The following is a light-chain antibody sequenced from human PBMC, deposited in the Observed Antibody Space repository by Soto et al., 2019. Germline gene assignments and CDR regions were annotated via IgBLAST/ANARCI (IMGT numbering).Light chain of an antibody. Sequence: QSVLTQPPSVSGAPGQRVTISCTGSSSNIGAGYDVHWYQQFPATAPKLLIYGNSNRPSGVPDRFSGSKSGTSASLAITGLQAEDEADYYCQSYDSSLSGVFGSGTKVTVL. CDR1: SSNIGAGYD. J-gene: IGLJ1*01. CDR3: QSYDSSLSGV. CDR2: GNS. V-gene: IGLV1-40*01.